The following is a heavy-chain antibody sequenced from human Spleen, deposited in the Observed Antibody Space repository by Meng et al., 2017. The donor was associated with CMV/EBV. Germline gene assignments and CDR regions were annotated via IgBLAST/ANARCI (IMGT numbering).Heavy chain of an antibody. CDR3: ARGKDTAMVSDY. Sequence: GGSLRLSCAASGFTFSSYAMHWVRQAPGKGLEWVAVISYDGSNKYYADSVKGRFTISRDNSKNMLYLQMNSLRAEDTAVYYCARGKDTAMVSDYWGQGTLVTVSS. J-gene: IGHJ4*02. D-gene: IGHD5-18*01. CDR2: ISYDGSNK. V-gene: IGHV3-30*04. CDR1: GFTFSSYA.